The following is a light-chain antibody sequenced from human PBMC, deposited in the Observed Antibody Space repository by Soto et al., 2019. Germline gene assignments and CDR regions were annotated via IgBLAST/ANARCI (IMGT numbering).Light chain of an antibody. J-gene: IGKJ1*01. CDR2: GAS. V-gene: IGKV3-15*01. CDR3: QQYNNWTPWT. CDR1: QSVSSN. Sequence: EIVMTQSPATLSVSPGERATLSCRASQSVSSNLAWYQQKPGQAPRLLIYGASTRATGIPARFSGSGSGTEFTLTISSLQSDYFALYYCQQYNNWTPWTCGHGTKVEIK.